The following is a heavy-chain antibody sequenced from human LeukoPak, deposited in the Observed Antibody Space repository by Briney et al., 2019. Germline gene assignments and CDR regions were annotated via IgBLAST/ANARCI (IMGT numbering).Heavy chain of an antibody. CDR3: AKASVTTAVLFDS. Sequence: SETLSHTCTVSGGSISSYFWNWIRQPPGQRLQWIGYMSNTGITKYHPSLKSRVTISADTSKNQFFLNVDSVTAADTAVYYCAKASVTTAVLFDSWGQGTLVAVSS. CDR1: GGSISSYF. D-gene: IGHD4-23*01. J-gene: IGHJ4*02. V-gene: IGHV4-59*01. CDR2: MSNTGIT.